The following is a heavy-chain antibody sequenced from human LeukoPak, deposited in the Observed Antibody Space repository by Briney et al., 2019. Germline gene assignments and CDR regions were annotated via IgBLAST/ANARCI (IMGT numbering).Heavy chain of an antibody. J-gene: IGHJ4*02. CDR1: GFTFSSSS. D-gene: IGHD2-15*01. CDR3: ARELVVKQDFAY. V-gene: IGHV3-21*01. CDR2: ISSTGSNT. Sequence: PGGSLRLSCAASGFTFSSSSMNWVRQAPGKGLEWVSSISSTGSNTYYADSVRGRFTISRDNAKNSLYLQMNSLRAEDTAVYYCARELVVKQDFAYWGQGTLVTVSS.